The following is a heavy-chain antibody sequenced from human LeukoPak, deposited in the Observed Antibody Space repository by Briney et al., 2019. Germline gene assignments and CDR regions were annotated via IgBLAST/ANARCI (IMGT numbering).Heavy chain of an antibody. D-gene: IGHD2-2*02. CDR3: ARHRSYQLLYESGVNWFDP. CDR2: IIPIFGTA. J-gene: IGHJ5*02. CDR1: GGTFSSYA. Sequence: SVKVSCXASGGTFSSYAISWVRQAPGQGLEWMGGIIPIFGTANYAQKFQGRVTITADESTSTAYMELSSLRSEATAVYYCARHRSYQLLYESGVNWFDPWGQGTLVTVSS. V-gene: IGHV1-69*13.